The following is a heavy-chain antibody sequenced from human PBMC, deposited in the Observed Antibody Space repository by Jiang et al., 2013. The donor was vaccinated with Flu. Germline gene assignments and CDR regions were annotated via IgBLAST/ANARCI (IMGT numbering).Heavy chain of an antibody. D-gene: IGHD2-15*01. J-gene: IGHJ5*02. V-gene: IGHV1-46*01. CDR1: GYTFTSYY. CDR3: ARDRKIVVVVAATRGWFDP. CDR2: INPSGGST. Sequence: SGAEVKKPGASVKVSCKASGYTFTSYYMHWVRQAPGQGLEWMGIINPSGGSTSYAQKFQGRVTMTRDTSTSTVYMELSSLRSEDTAVYYCARDRKIVVVVAATRGWFDPGAREPWSPSPQ.